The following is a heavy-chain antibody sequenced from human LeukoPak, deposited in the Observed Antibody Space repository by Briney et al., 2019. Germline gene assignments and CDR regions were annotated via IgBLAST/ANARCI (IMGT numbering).Heavy chain of an antibody. CDR2: IKQDGSEK. J-gene: IGHJ4*02. Sequence: GGSLRLSSAASGFTFSSYWMSWVRQAPGKGLEWVANIKQDGSEKYYVDSVKGRFTISRDNAKNSLYLQMNSLRAEDTAVYYCATYGDYGGFDYWGQGTLVTVSS. CDR1: GFTFSSYW. V-gene: IGHV3-7*03. CDR3: ATYGDYGGFDY. D-gene: IGHD4-17*01.